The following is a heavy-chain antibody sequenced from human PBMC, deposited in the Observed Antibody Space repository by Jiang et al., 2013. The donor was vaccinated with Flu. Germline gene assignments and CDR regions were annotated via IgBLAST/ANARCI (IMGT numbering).Heavy chain of an antibody. D-gene: IGHD3-22*01. CDR3: ARVLWDYYDRDFDY. CDR2: ISAYNGNT. Sequence: VRQAPGQGLEWMGWISAYNGNTNYAQKLQGRVTMTTDTSTSTAYMELRSLRSDDTAVYYCARVLWDYYDRDFDYWGQGTLVTVSS. V-gene: IGHV1-18*01. J-gene: IGHJ4*02.